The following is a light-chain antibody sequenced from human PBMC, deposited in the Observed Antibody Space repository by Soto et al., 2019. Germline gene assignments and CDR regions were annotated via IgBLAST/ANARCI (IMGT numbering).Light chain of an antibody. V-gene: IGLV1-47*01. J-gene: IGLJ1*01. CDR2: RNN. Sequence: QSVMTQPPSASGPRGQRLTISCSGSSSNIGSNYVFFYQQLPGTAPKVLIYRNNRRPSGVSDRFSGSKIGTSDSLAISGPRFEDEADYYCASWYESMNAIYVF. CDR1: SSNIGSNY. CDR3: ASWYESMNAIYV.